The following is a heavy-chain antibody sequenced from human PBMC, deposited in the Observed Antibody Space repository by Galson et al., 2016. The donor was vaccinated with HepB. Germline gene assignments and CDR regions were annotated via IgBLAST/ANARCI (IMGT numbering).Heavy chain of an antibody. V-gene: IGHV3-21*01. CDR3: ARDRGYCSSTRCYGVYYGMDV. D-gene: IGHD2-2*01. CDR2: ISSSSSYI. J-gene: IGHJ6*02. Sequence: SLRLSCAASGFSLSSYSMNWVRQAPGKGLEYVSSISSSSSYIYYPDSVNGRFTISRDNAKNSLYLQMNSLRAEDTAVYYCARDRGYCSSTRCYGVYYGMDVWGQGTTVTVSS. CDR1: GFSLSSYS.